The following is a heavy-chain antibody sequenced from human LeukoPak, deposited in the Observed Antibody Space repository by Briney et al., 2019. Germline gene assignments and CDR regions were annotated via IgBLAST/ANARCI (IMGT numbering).Heavy chain of an antibody. CDR3: ARARIAVAQLTDY. J-gene: IGHJ4*02. CDR1: GFTFTSSD. Sequence: PGGSLRLSCVASGFTFTSSDFNWIRQAPGKGLEWLSTITRSASNIYYADSVKGRFTTSRDDAKDSVYLQMESLRVEDTAVYYCARARIAVAQLTDYWGQGTLVTVSS. CDR2: ITRSASNI. D-gene: IGHD6-19*01. V-gene: IGHV3-21*01.